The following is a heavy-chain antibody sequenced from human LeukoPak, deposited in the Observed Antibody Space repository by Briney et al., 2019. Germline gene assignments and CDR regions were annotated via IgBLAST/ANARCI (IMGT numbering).Heavy chain of an antibody. J-gene: IGHJ4*02. Sequence: SEILSLTCTVSGGSISSGDYYWSWIRQPPGKGLEWIGYIYYSVSTYYNPSLKSRVTISVDTSNNQFSLKLSSVTAADTAVYYCAREVAPPGGYDYWGQGTLVTVSS. CDR3: AREVAPPGGYDY. V-gene: IGHV4-30-4*01. CDR2: IYYSVST. CDR1: GGSISSGDYY. D-gene: IGHD2-15*01.